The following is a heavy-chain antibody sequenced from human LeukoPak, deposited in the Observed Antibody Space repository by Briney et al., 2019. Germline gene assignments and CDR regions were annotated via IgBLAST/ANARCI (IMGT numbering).Heavy chain of an antibody. CDR2: INHSGST. D-gene: IGHD1-26*01. J-gene: IGHJ4*02. V-gene: IGHV4-34*01. CDR3: ARALPLDY. CDR1: GGSFSGYY. Sequence: KPSETLSLTCAVYGGSFSGYYWSWIRQPPGKGLEWIGEINHSGSTNYNPSLKSRVTISVDTSKNQFSLKLSSVTAADTAVYYCARALPLDYWGQGTLVTVSS.